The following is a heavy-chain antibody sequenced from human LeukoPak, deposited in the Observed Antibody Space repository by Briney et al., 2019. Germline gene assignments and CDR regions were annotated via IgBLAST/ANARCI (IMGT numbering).Heavy chain of an antibody. Sequence: ASVKVSCKASGYTFTGYYLHWVRQAPGQGLEWMGWINPDSGDTKYAQKFQGRVTMTRDTSISTAYMELSSLRSEDTAVYYCARGGSNVSSGYYLKKYYFDYWGQGTLVTVSS. CDR2: INPDSGDT. CDR3: ARGGSNVSSGYYLKKYYFDY. D-gene: IGHD3-22*01. V-gene: IGHV1-2*02. CDR1: GYTFTGYY. J-gene: IGHJ4*02.